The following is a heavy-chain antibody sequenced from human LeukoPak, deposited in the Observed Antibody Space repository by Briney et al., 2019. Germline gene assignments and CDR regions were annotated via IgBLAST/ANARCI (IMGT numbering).Heavy chain of an antibody. CDR2: VSYDGRNK. Sequence: GGSLRLSCVASGITFSTYGMHWVRQAPGKGLEWVAVVSYDGRNKYYADSVKGRFTISRDNSKNTLYMQMNSLRAEDTAVYYCAKDYGYYSSYYYGMDVWGQGTTVTVSS. J-gene: IGHJ6*02. V-gene: IGHV3-30*18. CDR1: GITFSTYG. CDR3: AKDYGYYSSYYYGMDV. D-gene: IGHD4-11*01.